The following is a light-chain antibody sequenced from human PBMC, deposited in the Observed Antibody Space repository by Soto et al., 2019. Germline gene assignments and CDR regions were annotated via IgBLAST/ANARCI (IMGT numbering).Light chain of an antibody. CDR1: SSNIGKNS. V-gene: IGLV1-51*01. Sequence: QSVLTQPPSVSAAPGQRVSISCSGGSSNIGKNSVSWYQQLPATAPKLLIYDDDKRPSGIPDRFSGSKSGTSATLGITGFQTGDEADYYCGSWDSSLSAYVFGTGTKLTVL. CDR2: DDD. CDR3: GSWDSSLSAYV. J-gene: IGLJ1*01.